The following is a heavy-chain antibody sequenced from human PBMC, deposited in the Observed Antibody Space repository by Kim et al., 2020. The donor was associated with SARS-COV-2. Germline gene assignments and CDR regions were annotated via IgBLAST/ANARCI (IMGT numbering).Heavy chain of an antibody. CDR3: AREDVVEEFYYYGMDV. CDR2: INPNSGGT. CDR1: GYTFTGYY. D-gene: IGHD5-12*01. Sequence: ASVKVSCKASGYTFTGYYMHWVRQAPGQGLEWMGWINPNSGGTNYAQKFQGRVTMTRDTSISTAYMELSRLRSDDTAVYYCAREDVVEEFYYYGMDVWGQGTTVTVSS. V-gene: IGHV1-2*02. J-gene: IGHJ6*02.